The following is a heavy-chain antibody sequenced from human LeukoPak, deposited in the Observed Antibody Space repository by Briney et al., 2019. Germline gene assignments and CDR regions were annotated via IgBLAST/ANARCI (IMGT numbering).Heavy chain of an antibody. J-gene: IGHJ5*02. Sequence: PGGSLRLSCAASGFTFSSYGMHWVRQAPGKGLEWVAFIRYDGSNKYYADSVKGRFTISRDNSKNTLYLQMNSLRAEDTAVYYCAKDQRPMVRGVMGWFDPWGQGTLVTVSS. CDR1: GFTFSSYG. CDR3: AKDQRPMVRGVMGWFDP. V-gene: IGHV3-30*02. CDR2: IRYDGSNK. D-gene: IGHD3-10*01.